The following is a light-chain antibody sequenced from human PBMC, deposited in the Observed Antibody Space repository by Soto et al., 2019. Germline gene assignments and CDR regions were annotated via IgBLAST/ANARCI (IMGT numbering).Light chain of an antibody. CDR3: SSFATSGTTVI. J-gene: IGLJ2*01. CDR1: NNDVGAYPY. CDR2: EVT. V-gene: IGLV2-14*01. Sequence: QSALTQPASVSGSPGQSITISCTGTNNDVGAYPYVSWYQQHPGTAPKLIIYEVTNRPSGISDRFSGSKSGNTASLTISGLLAEDESDYYCSSFATSGTTVIFGGGTKLTVL.